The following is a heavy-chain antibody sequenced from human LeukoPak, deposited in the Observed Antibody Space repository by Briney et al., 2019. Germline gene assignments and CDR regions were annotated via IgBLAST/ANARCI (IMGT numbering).Heavy chain of an antibody. Sequence: GGSLRLSCAAAGFSFDDYAMHWVRQAPGKGLEWVSGISWNSGSIGYADSVKGRFTISRDNAKNSLYLQMNSLRAEDTALYYCAKGPKTTSEYFRHWGQGTLVTVSS. CDR3: AKGPKTTSEYFRH. D-gene: IGHD4-17*01. CDR1: GFSFDDYA. V-gene: IGHV3-9*01. CDR2: ISWNSGSI. J-gene: IGHJ1*01.